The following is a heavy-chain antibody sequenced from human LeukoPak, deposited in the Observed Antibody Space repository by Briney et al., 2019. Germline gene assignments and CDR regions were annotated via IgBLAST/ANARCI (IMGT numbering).Heavy chain of an antibody. CDR3: ASHHYGDFSFDY. CDR2: ISSSGSTI. V-gene: IGHV3-48*03. J-gene: IGHJ4*02. D-gene: IGHD4-17*01. Sequence: QPGGSLRLPCAASGFTFSSYEMNWVRQAPGKGLEWVSYISSSGSTIYYADSVKGRFTISRDNAKNSLYLQMNSLRAEDTAVYYCASHHYGDFSFDYWGQGTLVTVSS. CDR1: GFTFSSYE.